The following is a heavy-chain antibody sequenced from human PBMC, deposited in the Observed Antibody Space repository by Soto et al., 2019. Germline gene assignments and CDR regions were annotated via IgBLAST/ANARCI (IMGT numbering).Heavy chain of an antibody. CDR2: IYYLGST. D-gene: IGHD3-10*01. Sequence: SETMALACGFSGGSMYEYFWSWIRQSPGKGLEWIGYIYYLGSTDYNPSLKSRVTISVDTSKRQFSLRLTSVTAADTAVYYCARDGYDGSGSPYPAYWGPGTQVTVSS. CDR3: ARDGYDGSGSPYPAY. V-gene: IGHV4-59*01. J-gene: IGHJ4*02. CDR1: GGSMYEYF.